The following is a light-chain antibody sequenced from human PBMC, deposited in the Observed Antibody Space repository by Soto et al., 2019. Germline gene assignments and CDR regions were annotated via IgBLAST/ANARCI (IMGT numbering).Light chain of an antibody. Sequence: DIQLTQSPSTLSASVGDRVTITCRASQNINRWLAWYQQKPGRAPKLLIYKASTLESGVPSRFSGSGSGTEFTLTISSLQPDDFGTFFCQQYNTYRTLGQGTRVEVK. CDR1: QNINRW. V-gene: IGKV1-5*03. CDR2: KAS. J-gene: IGKJ1*01. CDR3: QQYNTYRT.